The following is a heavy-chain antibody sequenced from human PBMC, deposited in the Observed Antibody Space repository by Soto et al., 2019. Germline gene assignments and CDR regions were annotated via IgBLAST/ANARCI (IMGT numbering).Heavy chain of an antibody. J-gene: IGHJ6*02. D-gene: IGHD2-15*01. Sequence: PGGSLRLSCAASGFTFSAYGMHWVRQAPGKGLEWVAVIWYDGSNKYYADSVKGRFTISRDNSKNTVYLQMNSLRAEDTAVYYCAIAVVGCSDCSGYSHYGMYVWGQGTTVTVSS. CDR2: IWYDGSNK. V-gene: IGHV3-33*01. CDR1: GFTFSAYG. CDR3: AIAVVGCSDCSGYSHYGMYV.